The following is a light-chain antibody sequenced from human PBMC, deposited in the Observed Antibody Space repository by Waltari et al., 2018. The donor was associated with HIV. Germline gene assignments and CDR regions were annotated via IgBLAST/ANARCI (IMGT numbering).Light chain of an antibody. Sequence: VMPQSPATLSVSPGERATLSCRASQSVSRNLAWYQQKPGQAPRLLIYDASTRSTGIPARFSGGGSGTEFTLTISSLQSEDFAVYYCQQYNNWPPLTFGGGTKVEIK. J-gene: IGKJ4*01. CDR1: QSVSRN. CDR2: DAS. V-gene: IGKV3-15*01. CDR3: QQYNNWPPLT.